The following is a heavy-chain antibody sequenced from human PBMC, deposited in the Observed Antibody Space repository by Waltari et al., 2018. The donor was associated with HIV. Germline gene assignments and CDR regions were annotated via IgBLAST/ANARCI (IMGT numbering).Heavy chain of an antibody. CDR3: ARGPHTSIFGVVKDFQP. J-gene: IGHJ1*01. CDR1: GGSFTAYY. CDR2: IDHSGST. Sequence: QVQLQQWGTGLLMPSETLSLTCAVYGGSFTAYYWTWIRQSPGNGLEWIGEIDHSGSTNDNPSRKSRVTISVDASKNQFSLKLTSVTAADTGLYDCARGPHTSIFGVVKDFQPWGQGTLVIVSS. D-gene: IGHD3-3*01. V-gene: IGHV4-34*02.